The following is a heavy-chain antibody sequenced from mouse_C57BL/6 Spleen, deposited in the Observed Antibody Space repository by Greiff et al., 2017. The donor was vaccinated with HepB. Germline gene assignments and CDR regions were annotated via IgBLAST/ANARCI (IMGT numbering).Heavy chain of an antibody. Sequence: EVQLQQSGPGLVKPSQSLSLTCSVTGYSITSGYYWNWIRQFPGNKLEWMGYISYDGSNNYNPSLKNRISITRDTSKNQFFLKLNSVTTEDTATYYCARERNGNWYFDVRGTGTTVTVSS. J-gene: IGHJ1*03. CDR1: GYSITSGYY. D-gene: IGHD2-1*01. CDR2: ISYDGSN. V-gene: IGHV3-6*01. CDR3: ARERNGNWYFDV.